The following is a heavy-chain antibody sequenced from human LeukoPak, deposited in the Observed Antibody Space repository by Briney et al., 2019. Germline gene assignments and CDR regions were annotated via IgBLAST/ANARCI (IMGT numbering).Heavy chain of an antibody. CDR1: SLSLSTSGVG. CDR2: IYWDDDK. D-gene: IGHD3-22*01. J-gene: IGHJ3*02. V-gene: IGHV2-5*02. CDR3: AHSPYYYDSTGYSISPAGGAFYT. Sequence: GSGPTLLKPTPTLTLTCNCSSLSLSTSGVGVGWIRQPPGKALEWLALIYWDDDKRYSPSLKSRLTITKDTSKNQVVLTMTNMGPVDTVTYYCAHSPYYYDSTGYSISPAGGAFYTWGDGETGSVSS.